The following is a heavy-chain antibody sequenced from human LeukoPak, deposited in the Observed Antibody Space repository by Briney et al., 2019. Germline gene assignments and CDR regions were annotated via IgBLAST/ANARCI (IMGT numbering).Heavy chain of an antibody. CDR1: GYTFTGYY. D-gene: IGHD2-15*01. J-gene: IGHJ4*02. CDR3: ARVFVRGYCSGGSCFYFDY. V-gene: IGHV1-2*02. CDR2: INPNSGDT. Sequence: ASVKVSCKASGYTFTGYYMHWVRQAPGQGLEWMGWINPNSGDTNYAQKFQGRVTMTRDTSISTAYMELSRLRSDDTAVYYCARVFVRGYCSGGSCFYFDYWGQGTLVTVSS.